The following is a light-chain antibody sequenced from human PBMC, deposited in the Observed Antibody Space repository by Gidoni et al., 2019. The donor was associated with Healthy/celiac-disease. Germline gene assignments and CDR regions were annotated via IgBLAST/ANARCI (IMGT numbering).Light chain of an antibody. Sequence: QTVVTQEPSLTVSQGGTVTLTCASSTGAVTSGYYPNWFQQKPGQAPRALIYSTSNKHPWTPARFSGSLLGGKAALTLSGVQPEDEAEYYFLLYYGGAQLGVFGTGTKVTVL. V-gene: IGLV7-43*01. CDR3: LLYYGGAQLGV. J-gene: IGLJ1*01. CDR2: STS. CDR1: TGAVTSGYY.